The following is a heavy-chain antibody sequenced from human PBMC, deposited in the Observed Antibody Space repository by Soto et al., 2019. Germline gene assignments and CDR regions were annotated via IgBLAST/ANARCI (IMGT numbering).Heavy chain of an antibody. V-gene: IGHV3-30-3*01. CDR1: GFTFSSYA. D-gene: IGHD2-2*02. CDR2: ISYDGSNK. Sequence: GGSLRLSCAASGFTFSSYAMHWVRQAPGKGLEWVAVISYDGSNKYYADSVKGRFTISRDNSKNTLYLQMNSLRAEGTAVYYCASLGYCSSTSCYNYYYYGMDVWGQGTTVTVSS. J-gene: IGHJ6*02. CDR3: ASLGYCSSTSCYNYYYYGMDV.